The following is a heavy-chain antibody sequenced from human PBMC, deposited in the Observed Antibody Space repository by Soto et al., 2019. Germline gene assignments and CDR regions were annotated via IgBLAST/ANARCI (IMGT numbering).Heavy chain of an antibody. V-gene: IGHV3-30-3*01. J-gene: IGHJ4*02. CDR2: ITYDGNTK. CDR1: GFTFSSYV. CDR3: ARVAVVTAAGTSDY. Sequence: GGSLRLSCAASGFTFSSYVMHWVRQAPGKGLEWVAVITYDGNTKKYANSVKGRFTIARDNSWNTLYLQMNSLSPEDVGVYYCARVAVVTAAGTSDYWGQGTLVTVSS. D-gene: IGHD6-13*01.